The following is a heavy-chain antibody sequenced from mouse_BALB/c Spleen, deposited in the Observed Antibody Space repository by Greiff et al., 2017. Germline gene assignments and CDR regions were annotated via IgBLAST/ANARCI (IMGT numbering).Heavy chain of an antibody. D-gene: IGHD4-1*01. CDR3: ARDRGTGTGSYAMDY. V-gene: IGHV5-12-1*01. Sequence: EVMLVESGGGLVKPGGSLKLSCAASGFAFSSYDMSWVRQTPEKRLEWVAYISSGGGSYTYYPDSVKGRFTISRDNAKNNLYLQMSSLKSEDTAMYYCARDRGTGTGSYAMDYWGQGTSVTVSS. CDR1: GFAFSSYD. CDR2: ISSGGGSYT. J-gene: IGHJ4*01.